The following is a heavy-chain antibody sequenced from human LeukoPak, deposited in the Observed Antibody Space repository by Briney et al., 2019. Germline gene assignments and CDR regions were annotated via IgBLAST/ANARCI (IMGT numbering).Heavy chain of an antibody. CDR2: ISGSGGST. J-gene: IGHJ4*02. V-gene: IGHV3-23*01. CDR3: AKDSGWFGELYEVY. Sequence: GGTLRLSCAASGFTFSSYGMSWVRQAPGKGLEWVSAISGSGGSTYYADSVKGRFTISRDNSKNTLYLQMNSLRAEDTAVYYCAKDSGWFGELYEVYWGQGTLVTVSS. D-gene: IGHD3-10*01. CDR1: GFTFSSYG.